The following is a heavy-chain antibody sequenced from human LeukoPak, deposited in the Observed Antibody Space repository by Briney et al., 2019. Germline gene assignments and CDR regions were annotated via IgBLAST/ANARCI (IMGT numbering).Heavy chain of an antibody. Sequence: SETLSLTCTVSSGSISSYYWSWIRQPAGKGLEWIGRIYTSGSTNYNPSLKSRVTMSVDTSKNQFSLKLSSVTAADTAVYYCARDQSRWYCSSTSCYGNNWFDPWGQGTLVTVSS. V-gene: IGHV4-4*07. CDR3: ARDQSRWYCSSTSCYGNNWFDP. CDR1: SGSISSYY. J-gene: IGHJ5*02. D-gene: IGHD2-2*01. CDR2: IYTSGST.